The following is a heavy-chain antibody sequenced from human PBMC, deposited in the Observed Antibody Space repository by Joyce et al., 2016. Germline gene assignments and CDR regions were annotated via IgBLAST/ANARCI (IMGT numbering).Heavy chain of an antibody. CDR2: SGAKGISK. Sequence: EVQLLESGGGLVQPGGSLRLSCAASGFSFISYAMNWVRQAPGKGLEWVSGSGAKGISKFYGDSVRGRSSISRDNSKNTLYLHINSLRAEDTAVYYCTRDPSVTGDGPFDIWGQGTMVIVSS. CDR3: TRDPSVTGDGPFDI. J-gene: IGHJ3*02. CDR1: GFSFISYA. V-gene: IGHV3-23*01. D-gene: IGHD6-19*01.